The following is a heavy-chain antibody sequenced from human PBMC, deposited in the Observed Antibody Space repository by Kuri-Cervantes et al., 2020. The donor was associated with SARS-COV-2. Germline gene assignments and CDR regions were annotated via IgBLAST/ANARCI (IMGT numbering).Heavy chain of an antibody. CDR3: ARCRGGYYDSSGFYDGDAFDI. CDR1: GFTFSGYW. J-gene: IGHJ3*02. CDR2: IKQDGSEK. D-gene: IGHD3-22*01. Sequence: LSLTCAASGFTFSGYWMSWVRQAPGKGLEWVANIKQDGSEKYYVDSVKGRFTISRDNAKNSLYLQMNSLRAEDTAVYYCARCRGGYYDSSGFYDGDAFDIWGQGTMVTVSS. V-gene: IGHV3-7*01.